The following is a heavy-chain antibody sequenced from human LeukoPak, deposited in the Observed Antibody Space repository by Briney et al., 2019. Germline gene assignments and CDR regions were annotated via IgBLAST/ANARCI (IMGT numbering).Heavy chain of an antibody. D-gene: IGHD3-22*01. V-gene: IGHV4-61*02. CDR3: ARDLRDYDSTGYYWCYFQH. CDR1: GGSISSGSYY. CDR2: IYTSGST. Sequence: KTSQTLSLTCTVSGGSISSGSYYWSWIRQPAGKGLEWIGRIYTSGSTNYNPSLKSRVTISVDTSKNQFSLKLSSVTAADTAVYYCARDLRDYDSTGYYWCYFQHWGQGTLVTVSS. J-gene: IGHJ1*01.